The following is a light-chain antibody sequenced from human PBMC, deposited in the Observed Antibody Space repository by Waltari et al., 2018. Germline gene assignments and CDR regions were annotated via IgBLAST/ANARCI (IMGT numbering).Light chain of an antibody. J-gene: IGKJ1*01. CDR1: QSVSSN. Sequence: DIVMTQSPATLSVSPGERATLSCRASQSVSSNLAWYQQNPGQAPRLLIYGASTRATGIPARFSGSGSGTEFTLTISSLQSEDFAVYYCQQYNNWPPWTFGQGTKVEIK. CDR3: QQYNNWPPWT. V-gene: IGKV3-15*01. CDR2: GAS.